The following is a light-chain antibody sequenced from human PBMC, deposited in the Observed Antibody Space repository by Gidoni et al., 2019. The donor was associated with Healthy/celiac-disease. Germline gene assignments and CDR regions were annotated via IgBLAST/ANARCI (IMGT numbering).Light chain of an antibody. J-gene: IGLJ2*01. Sequence: QSALPQPASVSGSPGQSITISCTGTSSDVGSYNLVSWYHQHPGKAPKLMIYEGSQRPSGVSNRFSGSKSGNTASLTISGLEAEDEADYYCCSYAGSSTYVVFGGGTKLTVL. CDR3: CSYAGSSTYVV. V-gene: IGLV2-23*01. CDR2: EGS. CDR1: SSDVGSYNL.